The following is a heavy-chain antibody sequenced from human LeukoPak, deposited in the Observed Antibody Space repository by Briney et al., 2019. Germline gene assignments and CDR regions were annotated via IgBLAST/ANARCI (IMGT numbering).Heavy chain of an antibody. CDR3: ARGWEQQGVGAFHV. Sequence: GGSLRLPCAASGFTFSSYEMNWVRQAPGKGLEWVSGISGSGGTTYYADSVEGRFTISRDNAKNTLFLQMNSLRAEDTAVYYCARGWEQQGVGAFHVWGQGTMVTVSS. D-gene: IGHD1/OR15-1a*01. CDR2: ISGSGGTT. V-gene: IGHV3-48*03. J-gene: IGHJ3*01. CDR1: GFTFSSYE.